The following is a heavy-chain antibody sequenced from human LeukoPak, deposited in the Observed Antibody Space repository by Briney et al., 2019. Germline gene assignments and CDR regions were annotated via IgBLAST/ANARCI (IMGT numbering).Heavy chain of an antibody. CDR1: GFTFSRHA. CDR2: IYYTGST. Sequence: GSLRLSCAASGFTFSRHAMSWIRQPPGKGLEWIGSIYYTGSTFYNPSLKSRVTMSLDALKNQFTLKVTSVTATDTAVYYCARLVSYDVLTENFYKYYMDVWGKGTTVTVSS. D-gene: IGHD3-9*01. CDR3: ARLVSYDVLTENFYKYYMDV. J-gene: IGHJ6*03. V-gene: IGHV4-39*01.